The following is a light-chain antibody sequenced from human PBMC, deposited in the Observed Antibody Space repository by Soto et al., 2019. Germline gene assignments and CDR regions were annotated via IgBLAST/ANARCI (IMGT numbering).Light chain of an antibody. V-gene: IGLV8-61*01. J-gene: IGLJ3*02. Sequence: QTVVTQEPSFSVSPGGTDTLTCGLSSGSVSTNYYPSWYQQTPGQAPRTLIYSTNTRSSGVPDRFSGSILGNKAALTITGAKADDESDYYCVLYMGSGIWVFGGGTKLTVL. CDR1: SGSVSTNYY. CDR2: STN. CDR3: VLYMGSGIWV.